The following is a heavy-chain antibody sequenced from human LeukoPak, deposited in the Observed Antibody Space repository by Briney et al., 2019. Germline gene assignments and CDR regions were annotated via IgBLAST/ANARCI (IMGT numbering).Heavy chain of an antibody. J-gene: IGHJ4*02. D-gene: IGHD1-26*01. CDR1: GASISGGTYY. CDR3: ARRSGSGRAFDY. Sequence: SETLSLTCSVSGASISGGTYYWGWIRQPPGKGLEWIGSIYYTGSTYDNPSLKSRVTISVDTSKNQFSLKLSSVTAADTAVYYCARRSGSGRAFDYWGQGTLVTVSS. CDR2: IYYTGST. V-gene: IGHV4-39*01.